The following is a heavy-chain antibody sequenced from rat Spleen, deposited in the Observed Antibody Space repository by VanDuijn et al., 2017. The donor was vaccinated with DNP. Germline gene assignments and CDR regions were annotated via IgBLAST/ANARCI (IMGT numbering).Heavy chain of an antibody. J-gene: IGHJ3*01. CDR1: GYTFTTYY. V-gene: IGHV1-43*01. CDR2: IHTGSGGT. Sequence: QVQLRQSGAEPAKPGSSVKISCEASGYTFTTYYMTWIKQTTGQGLEYIGYIHTGSGGTNYNEKFKGKATLTVGKSSSTAFMQLSSLTPDDSAVYSCARGSDGVWLAYWGQGTLVTVSS. D-gene: IGHD4-3*01. CDR3: ARGSDGVWLAY.